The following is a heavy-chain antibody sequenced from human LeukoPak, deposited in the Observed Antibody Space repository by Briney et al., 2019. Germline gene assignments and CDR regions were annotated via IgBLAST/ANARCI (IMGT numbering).Heavy chain of an antibody. V-gene: IGHV3-30*18. D-gene: IGHD4-17*01. CDR2: ISYDGSNN. CDR1: GFTFSSYG. CDR3: AKGRHDYGDYSCYYGMDV. Sequence: PGRSLRLSCAASGFTFSSYGMHWVRQAPGKGLEWVAVISYDGSNNYYADSVKGRFTISRDNSKNTLYLQMNSLRAEDTAVYYCAKGRHDYGDYSCYYGMDVWGQGTTVTVSS. J-gene: IGHJ6*02.